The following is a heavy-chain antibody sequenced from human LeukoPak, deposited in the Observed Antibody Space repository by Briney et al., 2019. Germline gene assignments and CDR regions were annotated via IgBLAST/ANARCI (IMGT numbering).Heavy chain of an antibody. CDR3: VRDSYSNYFDY. D-gene: IGHD4-11*01. V-gene: IGHV3-21*01. CDR1: GLTFSSYR. Sequence: GGSLRLSCAASGLTFSSYRMNWVRQAPGEGLEWVSFISSSSSYIDYADSVKGRFTISRDNAKNSLYLQMNSLRAEDTAVYYCVRDSYSNYFDYWGQGTLVTVSS. J-gene: IGHJ4*02. CDR2: ISSSSSYI.